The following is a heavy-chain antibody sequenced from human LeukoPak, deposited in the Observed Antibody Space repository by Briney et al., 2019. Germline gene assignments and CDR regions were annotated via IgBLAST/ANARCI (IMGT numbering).Heavy chain of an antibody. CDR1: GFTFSSYS. Sequence: PGGSLRLSCAASGFTFSSYSMNWVRQAPGKGLEGVSSISSSSSYIYYADSVKGRFTISRDNAKNSLYLQMNSLRAEDTAVYYRARDTSGTPYSSSPCFDYWGQGTLVTVSS. CDR2: ISSSSSYI. D-gene: IGHD6-13*01. J-gene: IGHJ4*02. CDR3: ARDTSGTPYSSSPCFDY. V-gene: IGHV3-21*01.